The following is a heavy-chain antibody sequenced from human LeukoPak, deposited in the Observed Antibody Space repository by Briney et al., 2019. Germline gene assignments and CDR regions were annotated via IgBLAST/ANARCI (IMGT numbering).Heavy chain of an antibody. J-gene: IGHJ4*02. CDR2: ISGSGSST. Sequence: PGGSLRLSCAASGFTFSSYAMTWVRQAPGKGLEWVSGISGSGSSTYYADSAKGRFTISRDNSKNTLDLQMDSLRAEDTAVYYCARTRRETGRLPPHSGSRTFDYWGQGTLVTVSS. CDR3: ARTRRETGRLPPHSGSRTFDY. D-gene: IGHD3-10*01. CDR1: GFTFSSYA. V-gene: IGHV3-23*01.